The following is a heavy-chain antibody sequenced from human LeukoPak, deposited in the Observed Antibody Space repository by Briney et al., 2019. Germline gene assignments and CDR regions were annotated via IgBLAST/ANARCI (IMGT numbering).Heavy chain of an antibody. CDR2: INPSGGST. D-gene: IGHD3-10*01. J-gene: IGHJ5*02. V-gene: IGHV1-46*01. CDR3: ARGLRITMVRGGSRWFDP. Sequence: ASVKVSCKASGYTFTSYYMHWVRQAPGQGLEWMGIINPSGGSTSYAQKFQGGVTMTRDTSTSTVYMELSSLRSEDTAVYYCARGLRITMVRGGSRWFDPWGQGTLVTVSS. CDR1: GYTFTSYY.